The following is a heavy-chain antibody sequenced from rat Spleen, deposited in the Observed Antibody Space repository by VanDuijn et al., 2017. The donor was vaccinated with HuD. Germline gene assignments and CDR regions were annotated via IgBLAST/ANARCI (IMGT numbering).Heavy chain of an antibody. V-gene: IGHV5-19*01. J-gene: IGHJ2*01. Sequence: EVQLVESGGGLVQPGRSLKLSCTASGFIFSNFGMHWIRQAPTKGLEWVASISPNGGSTYYRDSVKGRFTISRDDAKSTLYLQMNSLRSEDTATYYCTTQWELYHWGQGVMVTVSS. CDR2: ISPNGGST. CDR3: TTQWELYH. D-gene: IGHD5-1*01. CDR1: GFIFSNFG.